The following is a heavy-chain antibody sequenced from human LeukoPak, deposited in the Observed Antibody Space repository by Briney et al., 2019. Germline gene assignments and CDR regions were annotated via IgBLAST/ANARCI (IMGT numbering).Heavy chain of an antibody. D-gene: IGHD1-1*01. V-gene: IGHV3-53*01. CDR3: ARGHNWNDRGAFDI. Sequence: GGSLRVSCAASGLTVSSNYMSWVRQAPGKGLEWVSSIYSGGSTYYADSVKGRFTISRDSSKNTLYLQMSSLRAEDTAVYYCARGHNWNDRGAFDIWGQGTMVTVSS. J-gene: IGHJ3*02. CDR1: GLTVSSNY. CDR2: IYSGGST.